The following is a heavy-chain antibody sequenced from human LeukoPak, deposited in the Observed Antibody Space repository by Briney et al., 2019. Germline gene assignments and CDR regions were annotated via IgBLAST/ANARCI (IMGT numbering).Heavy chain of an antibody. Sequence: GGSLRLSCAASGFTFSSYAMSWVRQAPGKGLEWVSAISGSGGTTYYADSVKGRFTISKDNSKNTLYLQMNSLRAEAPAVYYGAKSSGNCYNGGYYYYDMDVWGQGITVTVSS. CDR3: AKSSGNCYNGGYYYYDMDV. CDR1: GFTFSSYA. CDR2: ISGSGGTT. J-gene: IGHJ6*02. D-gene: IGHD3-10*01. V-gene: IGHV3-23*01.